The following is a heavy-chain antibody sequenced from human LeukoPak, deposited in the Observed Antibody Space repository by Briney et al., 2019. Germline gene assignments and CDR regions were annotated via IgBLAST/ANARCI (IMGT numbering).Heavy chain of an antibody. CDR3: ARDRPHNWFDP. CDR2: IDTDGSTT. Sequence: GESLRLSCGASGFTFSDHWMHWVRQAPGKGLLWVSGIDTDGSTTRYADSVKGRFTISRDNAKNTLYLQMNTLRAEDTAVYYCARDRPHNWFDPWGQGTLVTVSS. J-gene: IGHJ5*02. CDR1: GFTFSDHW. V-gene: IGHV3-74*01.